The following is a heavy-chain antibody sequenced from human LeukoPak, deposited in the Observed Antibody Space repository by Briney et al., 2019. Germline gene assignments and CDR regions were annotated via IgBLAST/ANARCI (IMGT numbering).Heavy chain of an antibody. Sequence: GGSLRLSCAASGFTVSSNYMSWVRQAPGKGLEWVSVIYSGGSTYYADSVRGRFTISRDNSKNTLYLQMNSLRAEDTAVYYCARHSGYKTGFDPWGQGTLVTVSS. D-gene: IGHD5-12*01. CDR3: ARHSGYKTGFDP. CDR1: GFTVSSNY. CDR2: IYSGGST. J-gene: IGHJ5*02. V-gene: IGHV3-53*01.